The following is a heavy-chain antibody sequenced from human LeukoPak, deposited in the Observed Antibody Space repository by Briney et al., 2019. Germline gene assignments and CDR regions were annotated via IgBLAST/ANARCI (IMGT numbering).Heavy chain of an antibody. CDR2: IIPIFGTA. V-gene: IGHV1-69*05. CDR3: AAPGSGSSNFDY. J-gene: IGHJ4*02. D-gene: IGHD1-26*01. CDR1: GGTFSSYA. Sequence: GASVKVSCKASGGTFSSYAIGWVRQAPGQGLEWMGGIIPIFGTANYAQKFQGRVTITTDESTSTAYMELSSLRSEDTAVYYCAAPGSGSSNFDYWGQGTLVTVSS.